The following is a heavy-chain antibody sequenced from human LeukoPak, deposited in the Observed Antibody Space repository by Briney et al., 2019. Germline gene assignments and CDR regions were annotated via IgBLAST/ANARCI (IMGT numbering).Heavy chain of an antibody. D-gene: IGHD4-17*01. CDR1: GYTFTGYY. CDR3: ARGYGDYGAEYFQH. CDR2: INPNSGGT. J-gene: IGHJ1*01. V-gene: IGHV1-2*04. Sequence: ASVKVSCKASGYTFTGYYMHWVRQAPGQGLEWMGWINPNSGGTNYAQKFQGWVTMIRDTSISTAYMELSRLRSDDTAVYYCARGYGDYGAEYFQHWGQGTLVTVSS.